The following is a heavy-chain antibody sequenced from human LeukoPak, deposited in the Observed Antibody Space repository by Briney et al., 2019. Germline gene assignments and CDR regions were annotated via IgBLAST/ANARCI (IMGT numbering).Heavy chain of an antibody. CDR2: INPKTGDR. J-gene: IGHJ5*02. V-gene: IGHV1-2*02. CDR3: ARAYEYGWFDP. CDR1: GYTFTGHY. D-gene: IGHD4/OR15-4a*01. Sequence: ASVKVSCKASGYTFTGHYLHWVRQAPGRGLEWMGWINPKTGDRTYAQKFQCRVTMTWDTSISTAYMELSSLRSDDTAMYYCARAYEYGWFDPWGQGTQVTVSS.